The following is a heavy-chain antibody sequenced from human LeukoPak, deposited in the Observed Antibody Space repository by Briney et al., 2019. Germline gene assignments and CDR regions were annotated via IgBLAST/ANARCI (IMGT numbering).Heavy chain of an antibody. Sequence: SETLSLTCAVYSGSFSGYYWSWIRQPPGKGLEWIGEINHSGSTNYNPSLKSRVTISVDTSKNQFSLKLSSVTAADTAVYYCARRPDFDYWGQGTLVTVSS. CDR2: INHSGST. CDR1: SGSFSGYY. D-gene: IGHD6-25*01. V-gene: IGHV4-34*01. J-gene: IGHJ4*02. CDR3: ARRPDFDY.